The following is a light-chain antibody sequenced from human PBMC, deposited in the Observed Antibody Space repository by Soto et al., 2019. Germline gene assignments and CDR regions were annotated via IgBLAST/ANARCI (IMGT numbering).Light chain of an antibody. CDR1: SGSVSGNNF. CDR2: STS. J-gene: IGLJ3*02. CDR3: VLYFGSGISM. V-gene: IGLV8-61*01. Sequence: QTVLTQEPSFSVSPGGTVTLTCGLTSGSVSGNNFPCWFQQTPGQPPRTVMFSTSVRAYGVTERFSGAVLGNKAALTITGAQADDEADYYCVLYFGSGISMFGGGTKLTVL.